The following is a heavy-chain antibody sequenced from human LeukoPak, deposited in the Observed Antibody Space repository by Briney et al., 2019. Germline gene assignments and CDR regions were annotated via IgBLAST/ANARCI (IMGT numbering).Heavy chain of an antibody. D-gene: IGHD3-22*01. J-gene: IGHJ4*02. CDR3: ARSKYYYDNNFDY. CDR2: IYYSGST. CDR1: GGSISSYY. V-gene: IGHV4-59*01. Sequence: KPSETLSLTCTVSGGSISSYYWSWIRQPPGKGLEWIGYIYYSGSTNYNPSLKSRVTISVDTSKNQFSLKLSSVTAADTAVYYCARSKYYYDNNFDYWGQGTLVTVSS.